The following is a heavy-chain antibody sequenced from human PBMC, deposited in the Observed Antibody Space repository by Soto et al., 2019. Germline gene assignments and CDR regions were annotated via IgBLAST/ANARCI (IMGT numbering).Heavy chain of an antibody. CDR1: GGTFSSYA. J-gene: IGHJ4*02. V-gene: IGHV1-69*01. Sequence: QVQLVQSGAEVKKPGSSVKVSCKASGGTFSSYAISWVRQAPGQGLEWRGGIIPIFGTANYAQKFQGRVTITAAESTSTGYMELSSLRSDDTAVYYCARGYLDTAMASGFDYWGQGTLVTVSS. D-gene: IGHD5-18*01. CDR3: ARGYLDTAMASGFDY. CDR2: IIPIFGTA.